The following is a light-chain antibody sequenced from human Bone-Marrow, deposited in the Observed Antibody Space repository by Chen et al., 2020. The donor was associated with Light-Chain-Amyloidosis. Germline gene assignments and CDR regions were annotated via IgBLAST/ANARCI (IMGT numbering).Light chain of an antibody. CDR1: SSDVGGDNH. CDR2: EVT. J-gene: IGLJ1*01. V-gene: IGLV2-14*01. Sequence: QSALTQPASVSGSPGQSITISCTGTSSDVGGDNHVSWYQQHPDKAPKLMIYEVTNRPSWVPARFSGSKSDNTASLTISGLQPEDEADYFCSSYTITNTLVFGSATRVTVL. CDR3: SSYTITNTLV.